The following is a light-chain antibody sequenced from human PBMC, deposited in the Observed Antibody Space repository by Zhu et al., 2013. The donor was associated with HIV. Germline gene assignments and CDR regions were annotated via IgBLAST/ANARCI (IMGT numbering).Light chain of an antibody. CDR2: DAS. V-gene: IGKV3-11*01. Sequence: EIVLTQSPATLSLSPGDRATLSCRASQSVSSYLAWYQQRPGQAPRLLIYDASNRATGIPTRFSGSGSGTDFTLTISSLEPEDFAVYYCHQRSNWPITFGQGTRLEIK. J-gene: IGKJ5*01. CDR3: HQRSNWPIT. CDR1: QSVSSY.